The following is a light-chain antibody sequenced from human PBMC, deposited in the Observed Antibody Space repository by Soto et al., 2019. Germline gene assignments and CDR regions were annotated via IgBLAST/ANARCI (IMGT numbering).Light chain of an antibody. CDR2: GAS. V-gene: IGKV3-20*01. Sequence: EIVLTQSPGTLSLSPGERATLSCRASQSVSSNYLAWYQQKPGQAPRLLIYGASRRATGIPDRFTGSGSGTDFTLTISRLEPEDFAVYFCLHCTNSPPWTFGQGTRVEIK. CDR3: LHCTNSPPWT. CDR1: QSVSSNY. J-gene: IGKJ1*01.